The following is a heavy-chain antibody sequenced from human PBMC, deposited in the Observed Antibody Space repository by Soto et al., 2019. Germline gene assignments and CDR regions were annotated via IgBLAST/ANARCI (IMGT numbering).Heavy chain of an antibody. CDR2: IYYSGST. V-gene: IGHV4-30-4*01. Sequence: SETLSLTCTVSGGSISSGDYYWSWIRQPPGKGLEWIGYIYYSGSTYYNPSLKSRVTISVDTSKNQFSLKLSSVTAADTAVYYCARGRGYCSGGSCYDWFDPWGQGTQVTVSS. CDR3: ARGRGYCSGGSCYDWFDP. D-gene: IGHD2-15*01. CDR1: GGSISSGDYY. J-gene: IGHJ5*02.